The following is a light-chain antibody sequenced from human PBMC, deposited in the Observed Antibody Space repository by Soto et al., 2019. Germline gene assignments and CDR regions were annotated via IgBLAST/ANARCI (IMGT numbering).Light chain of an antibody. V-gene: IGKV1-39*01. Sequence: DIQMTQSPSSLSASVGDRVTITCRASQCISSHLNWYQQKPGKAPKVLIYAASTLQSGVPSRFSGSGSGTDFTLTISSLQPEDFAAYYCQQSYGNPRTFGPGTKVEIK. CDR3: QQSYGNPRT. CDR1: QCISSH. J-gene: IGKJ1*01. CDR2: AAS.